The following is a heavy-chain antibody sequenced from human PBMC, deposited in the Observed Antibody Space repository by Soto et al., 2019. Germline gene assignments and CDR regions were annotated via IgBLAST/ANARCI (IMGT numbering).Heavy chain of an antibody. CDR3: APCRGGVASF. J-gene: IGHJ4*02. CDR1: GFSLSTRDVG. V-gene: IGHV2-5*02. CDR2: VYWDDSK. Sequence: QITLNESGPTLVKPTQTLTLTCTFSGFSLSTRDVGVGWIRQPPGEALEWLGVVYWDDSKTYSPSLESRLTTPNDTSKNQVVLRMTKLDPVDTATYYCAPCRGGVASFWGQGTLVTVSS. D-gene: IGHD2-2*01.